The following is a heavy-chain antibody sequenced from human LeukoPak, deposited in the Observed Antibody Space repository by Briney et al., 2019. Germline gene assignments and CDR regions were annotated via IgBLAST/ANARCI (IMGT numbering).Heavy chain of an antibody. J-gene: IGHJ4*02. Sequence: GGSLRLSCAASGFTFSRYAMQWVRQAPGKGLEWVAYIQYDGGNKYYADSVKGRFTISRDDSKNTLYLQMNSLRAEDTAVFYCARATRRYLDYWGQGTLVTVSS. V-gene: IGHV3-30*02. CDR3: ARATRRYLDY. CDR1: GFTFSRYA. CDR2: IQYDGGNK.